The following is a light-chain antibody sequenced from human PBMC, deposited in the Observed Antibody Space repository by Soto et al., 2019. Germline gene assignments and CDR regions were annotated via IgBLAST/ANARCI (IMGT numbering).Light chain of an antibody. V-gene: IGKV3-15*01. CDR1: QSVSSN. CDR3: QQYNNWPFT. Sequence: EIVMAQSPATLSVSPGERATLSCRASQSVSSNLAWYQQKPGQAPRLLIYGASTRVTGIPARFSGSGSGTEFTLPISSLQSEDFAVYYCQQYNNWPFTFGQGTKLEIK. J-gene: IGKJ2*01. CDR2: GAS.